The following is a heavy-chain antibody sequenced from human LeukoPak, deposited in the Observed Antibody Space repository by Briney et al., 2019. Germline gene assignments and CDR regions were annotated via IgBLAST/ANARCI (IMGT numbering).Heavy chain of an antibody. CDR2: ISSSSSYI. CDR3: ARDVFYGSGSPRLDY. V-gene: IGHV3-21*01. Sequence: GGSLRLSCAASGFTFSSYSMNWVRQAPGKGLEWVSSISSSSSYIYYADSVKGRFTISRDNAKNSLYLQMNSLRAEDTAVYYCARDVFYGSGSPRLDYWGQGTLVTVSS. D-gene: IGHD3-10*01. CDR1: GFTFSSYS. J-gene: IGHJ4*02.